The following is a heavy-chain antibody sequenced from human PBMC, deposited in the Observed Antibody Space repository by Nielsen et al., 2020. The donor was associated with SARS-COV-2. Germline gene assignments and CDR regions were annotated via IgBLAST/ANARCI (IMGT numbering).Heavy chain of an antibody. V-gene: IGHV3-23*01. CDR2: ISGSGGSI. J-gene: IGHJ6*02. D-gene: IGHD2-8*01. CDR3: ARNVRGYCTNGVCYHYYGMDV. Sequence: VRQAPGKGLEWVSAISGSGGSIYYADSVKGRFTISRDNSKNTLYLQMNSLRAEDTAVYYCARNVRGYCTNGVCYHYYGMDVWGQGTTVTVSS.